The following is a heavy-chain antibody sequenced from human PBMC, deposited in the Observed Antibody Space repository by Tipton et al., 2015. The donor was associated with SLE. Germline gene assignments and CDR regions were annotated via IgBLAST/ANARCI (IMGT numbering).Heavy chain of an antibody. D-gene: IGHD1-26*01. CDR3: AIPTVGATGGFDS. CDR2: IYYSGST. V-gene: IGHV4-39*07. J-gene: IGHJ4*01. CDR1: GDSISSTSYY. Sequence: GLVKPSETLSLTCTVSGDSISSTSYYWGWIRQPPGKGLEWIGTIYYSGSTSYNPSLKTRVTISVDTSRNQFSLKLTSVTAADTAVYYCAIPTVGATGGFDSWGHGTLVIVSS.